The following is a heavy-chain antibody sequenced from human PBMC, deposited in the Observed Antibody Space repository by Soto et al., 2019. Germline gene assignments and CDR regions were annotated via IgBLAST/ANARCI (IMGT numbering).Heavy chain of an antibody. D-gene: IGHD3-3*01. CDR2: IIPIFGTA. J-gene: IGHJ6*02. Sequence: SVKVSCKASGGTFSSYAISWVRQAPGQGLEWMGGIIPIFGTANYAQKFQGRVTITADESTSTSYMELSSLRSEDTAVYYCARPGVWSGYYTAPFYYYYGMDVWGQGTTVTVSS. V-gene: IGHV1-69*13. CDR1: GGTFSSYA. CDR3: ARPGVWSGYYTAPFYYYYGMDV.